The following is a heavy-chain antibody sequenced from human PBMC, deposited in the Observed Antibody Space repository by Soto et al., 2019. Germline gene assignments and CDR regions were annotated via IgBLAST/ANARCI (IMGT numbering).Heavy chain of an antibody. D-gene: IGHD3-9*01. V-gene: IGHV1-69*13. J-gene: IGHJ6*02. CDR3: AREDSVLRYFDWLKNPTYYYGMDV. CDR2: IIPIFGTA. CDR1: GGTFSSYA. Sequence: SVKVSCKASGGTFSSYAISWVRQAPGQGLEWMGGIIPIFGTANYAQKFQGRVTITADESTSTAYMELSSLRSEDTAVYYCAREDSVLRYFDWLKNPTYYYGMDVWGQGTTATVSS.